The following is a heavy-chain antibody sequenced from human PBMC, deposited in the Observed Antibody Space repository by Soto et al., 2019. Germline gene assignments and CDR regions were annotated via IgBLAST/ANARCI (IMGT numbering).Heavy chain of an antibody. Sequence: EVQLLESGGGLVQPGGSRRLSCAASGFTFSTYAMSWVRQAPGKGLEWVSTIFGSGGSTYYADSVKGRFTFSRDNSKNTVYLQMNSLTAGDTAVDYCAKATATGGGALEICGQGTLVTVSS. CDR3: AKATATGGGALEI. CDR2: IFGSGGST. V-gene: IGHV3-23*01. J-gene: IGHJ3*02. CDR1: GFTFSTYA. D-gene: IGHD2-8*02.